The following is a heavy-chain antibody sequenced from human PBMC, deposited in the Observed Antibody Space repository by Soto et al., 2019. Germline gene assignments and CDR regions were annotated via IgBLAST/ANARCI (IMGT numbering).Heavy chain of an antibody. J-gene: IGHJ4*02. CDR1: GYTFNFYG. D-gene: IGHD6-6*01. V-gene: IGHV1-18*01. CDR3: ARIGVSSGHESPDFDS. CDR2: ISGFNGNT. Sequence: QVQLVKSGAEVKKPGASVKVSCKASGYTFNFYGITWVRQAPGQGLEWMGWISGFNGNTNYAADLQGRVTMTTDASTSTAYMEHRGLRSDDTAVYYCARIGVSSGHESPDFDSWGQGTLVTVSS.